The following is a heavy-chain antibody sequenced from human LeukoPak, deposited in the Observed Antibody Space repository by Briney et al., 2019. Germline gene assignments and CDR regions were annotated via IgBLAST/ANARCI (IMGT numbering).Heavy chain of an antibody. V-gene: IGHV4-59*01. J-gene: IGHJ5*02. CDR3: ARDNDYSSLGGYYTKWFDP. D-gene: IGHD3-10*01. CDR2: ACYSGRT. Sequence: ETSETLSLTCTVSGGSISGYYWSWIRQPPGKGLEWIGYACYSGRTDYNPSLKSRVTMSVDTSKNQFSLKLSSVTAADTAVYYCARDNDYSSLGGYYTKWFDPWGQGTLVTAAS. CDR1: GGSISGYY.